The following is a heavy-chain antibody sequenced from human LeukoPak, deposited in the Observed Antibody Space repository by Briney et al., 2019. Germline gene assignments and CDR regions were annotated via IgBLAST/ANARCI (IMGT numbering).Heavy chain of an antibody. V-gene: IGHV4-59*01. CDR1: GGSISSYY. D-gene: IGHD3-10*01. CDR2: IYYSGST. J-gene: IGHJ4*02. Sequence: PSETLSLTCTVSGGSISSYYWSWIRQPPGKGLEWIGYIYYSGSTNYNPSLMSRVTISVDTSKNQFSLKLSSVTAADTAVYYCARGGGVTMVRGVMSDFDYWGQGTLVTVSS. CDR3: ARGGGVTMVRGVMSDFDY.